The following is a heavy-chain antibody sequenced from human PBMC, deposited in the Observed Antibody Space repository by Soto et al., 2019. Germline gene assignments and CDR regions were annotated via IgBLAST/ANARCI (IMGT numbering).Heavy chain of an antibody. D-gene: IGHD3-10*01. CDR1: GGTFSSYT. CDR3: ARVDYYGSGSLKIGFDP. V-gene: IGHV1-18*01. Sequence: ASVKVSCKASGGTFSSYTISWVRQAPGQGLEWMGWISAYNGNTNYAQKLQGRVTMTTDTSTSTAYMELRSLRSDDTAVYYCARVDYYGSGSLKIGFDPWGQGTLVTVSS. CDR2: ISAYNGNT. J-gene: IGHJ5*02.